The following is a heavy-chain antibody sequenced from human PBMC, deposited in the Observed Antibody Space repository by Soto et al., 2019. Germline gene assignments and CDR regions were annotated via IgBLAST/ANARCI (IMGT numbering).Heavy chain of an antibody. D-gene: IGHD3-16*01. V-gene: IGHV3-23*01. CDR3: ANFLPDWGNFDY. CDR2: ISGSGGST. J-gene: IGHJ4*02. Sequence: PGGSLRLSXAASGFTFSSYAMSWVRQAPGKGLEWVSAISGSGGSTYYADSVKGRFTISRDNSKNTLYLQMNSLRAEDTAVYYCANFLPDWGNFDYWGLGTLVTVSS. CDR1: GFTFSSYA.